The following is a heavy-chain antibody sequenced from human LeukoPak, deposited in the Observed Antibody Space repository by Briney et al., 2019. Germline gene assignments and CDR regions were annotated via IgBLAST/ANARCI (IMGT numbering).Heavy chain of an antibody. CDR3: ARVTGATFEYSSSSHRFDP. V-gene: IGHV3-21*01. D-gene: IGHD6-6*01. J-gene: IGHJ5*02. CDR1: GLTLTSYS. CDR2: ISSSSSYI. Sequence: GGSRRPSCAASGLTLTSYSMNWGPQAPGKGLGWGSSISSSSSYIYYADSGKGRFTISRDNAKNPLYLQTNSLRAEDTAVYYCARVTGATFEYSSSSHRFDPWGEGTLVTVSS.